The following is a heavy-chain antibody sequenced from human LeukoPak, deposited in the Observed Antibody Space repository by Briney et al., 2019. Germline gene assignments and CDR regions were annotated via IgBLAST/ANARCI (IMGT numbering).Heavy chain of an antibody. CDR1: GGSISSGGYS. Sequence: SQTLSLTCAVSGGSISSGGYSWSWIRQPPGKGLEWIGEINHSGSTNYNPSLKSRVTISVDTSKNQFSLKLSSVTAADTAVYYCARGGITGTSRVWFDPWGQGTLVTVSS. CDR2: INHSGST. CDR3: ARGGITGTSRVWFDP. J-gene: IGHJ5*02. V-gene: IGHV4-30-2*01. D-gene: IGHD1-20*01.